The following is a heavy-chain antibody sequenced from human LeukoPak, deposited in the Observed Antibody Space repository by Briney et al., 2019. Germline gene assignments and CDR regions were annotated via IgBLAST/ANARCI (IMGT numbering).Heavy chain of an antibody. D-gene: IGHD6-19*01. CDR3: ARDSREGSGWSYYYYYYMDV. J-gene: IGHJ6*03. CDR1: GYTFTGYY. CDR2: INPNSGGT. V-gene: IGHV1-2*02. Sequence: ASVKVSCKASGYTFTGYYMRWVRRAPGQGLEWMGWINPNSGGTNYAQKFQGRVTMTRDTSISTAYMELSRLRSDDTAVYYCARDSREGSGWSYYYYYYMDVWGKGTTVTVSS.